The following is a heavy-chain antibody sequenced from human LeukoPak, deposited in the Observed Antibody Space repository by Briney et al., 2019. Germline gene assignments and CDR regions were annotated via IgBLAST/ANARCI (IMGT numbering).Heavy chain of an antibody. V-gene: IGHV4-59*01. CDR3: ASFPDYRDYHFDY. CDR1: GGSINSYY. Sequence: PSGTLSLTCTVSGGSINSYYWSWIRRPPGKGLEWIGYIYYSGSTNYNPSLKSRVTISVDTSKNQFSLKLSSVTAADTAVYYCASFPDYRDYHFDYWGQGTLVTVSS. J-gene: IGHJ4*02. CDR2: IYYSGST. D-gene: IGHD4-17*01.